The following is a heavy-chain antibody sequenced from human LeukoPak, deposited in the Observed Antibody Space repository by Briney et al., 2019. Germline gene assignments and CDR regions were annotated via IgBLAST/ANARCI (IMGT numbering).Heavy chain of an antibody. V-gene: IGHV3-13*01. CDR2: PGIAGDT. J-gene: IGHJ4*02. Sequence: AGGSLRLSCAASGFTVSSYAMHWVRQPIGKGLEWVSAPGIAGDTFYPGSVKGRFTISRENARNSLYLQMNSLRAEDTAMYYCARQMQSHGNFDSWGQGTLVTVSS. CDR1: GFTVSSYA. CDR3: ARQMQSHGNFDS. D-gene: IGHD1-26*01.